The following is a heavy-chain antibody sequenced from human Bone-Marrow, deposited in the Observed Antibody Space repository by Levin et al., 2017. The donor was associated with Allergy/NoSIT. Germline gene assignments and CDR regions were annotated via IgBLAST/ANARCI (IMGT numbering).Heavy chain of an antibody. CDR3: TTVRRITIFGVVIIPSNYFDY. Sequence: LSLTCAASGFPFTSAWMSWVRQAPGKGLEWVGRIKSKTDGETREYAAPVKGRFTISRDDSKNTLYLQMNSLKTEDTAVYYCTTVRRITIFGVVIIPSNYFDYWGQGTLVTVSA. V-gene: IGHV3-15*01. CDR1: GFPFTSAW. J-gene: IGHJ4*02. CDR2: IKSKTDGETR. D-gene: IGHD3-3*01.